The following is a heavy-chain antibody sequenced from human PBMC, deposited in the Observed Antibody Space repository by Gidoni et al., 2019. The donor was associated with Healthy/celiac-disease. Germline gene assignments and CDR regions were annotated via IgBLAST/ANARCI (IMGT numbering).Heavy chain of an antibody. Sequence: VQLVPSGAEVNKPGSSVKVPCQASGGTFRSSASSWVRQAPGQGLEWMGGLIPIFGKAKYAQKFQGRVTIAADESTSTAYMELSSLSSEDTAVYYCATEYYGSGREDYYGMDVWGQGTTVTVSS. CDR3: ATEYYGSGREDYYGMDV. CDR2: LIPIFGKA. J-gene: IGHJ6*02. CDR1: GGTFRSSA. V-gene: IGHV1-69*01. D-gene: IGHD3-10*01.